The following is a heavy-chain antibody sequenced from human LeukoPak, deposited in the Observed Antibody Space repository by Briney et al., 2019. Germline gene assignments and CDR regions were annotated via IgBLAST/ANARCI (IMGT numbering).Heavy chain of an antibody. CDR1: GFTFSSYS. V-gene: IGHV3-21*01. Sequence: PGGSLRLSCAASGFTFSSYSMNWVRQTPGKGLEWVSSISSRSTYIYYADSVKGRFTISRDNSKNTLYLQMNSLRAEDTAVYYCARASGWSRWFDPWGQGTLVTVSS. D-gene: IGHD6-19*01. CDR2: ISSRSTYI. CDR3: ARASGWSRWFDP. J-gene: IGHJ5*02.